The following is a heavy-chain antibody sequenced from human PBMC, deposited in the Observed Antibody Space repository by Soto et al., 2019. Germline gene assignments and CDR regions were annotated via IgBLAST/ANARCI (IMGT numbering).Heavy chain of an antibody. V-gene: IGHV3-23*01. CDR2: ISISGGST. CDR1: SNYA. CDR3: AKGKLTCANSSCYRGPFDS. J-gene: IGHJ4*02. Sequence: GGSLRLSCAAFSNYAMSWVRQPPGKGLEWVSTISISGGSTYYADSVKGRITISRDDSKNTLYLQMDSLRAEDTAIYYCAKGKLTCANSSCYRGPFDSWGQGTLVTVSS. D-gene: IGHD6-13*01.